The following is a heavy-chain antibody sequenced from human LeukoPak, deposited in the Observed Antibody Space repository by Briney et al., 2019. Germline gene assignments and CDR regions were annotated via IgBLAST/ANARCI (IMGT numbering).Heavy chain of an antibody. CDR2: ISGSGGST. V-gene: IGHV3-23*01. CDR1: GFTFSSYG. CDR3: ARGGYYDFWSESPSFYFDS. D-gene: IGHD3-3*01. J-gene: IGHJ4*02. Sequence: GGSLRLSCAASGFTFSSYGMSWVRQAPGKGLEWVSAISGSGGSTYYADSVKGRFTISRDNSKNTLYLQMNSLRAEDTAVYFCARGGYYDFWSESPSFYFDSWGQGTLVTVSS.